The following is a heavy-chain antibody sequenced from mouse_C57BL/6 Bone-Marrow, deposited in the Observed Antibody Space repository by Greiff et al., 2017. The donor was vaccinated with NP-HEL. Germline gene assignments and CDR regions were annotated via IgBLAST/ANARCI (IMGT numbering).Heavy chain of an antibody. CDR1: GYTFTDYY. D-gene: IGHD2-5*01. Sequence: EVQLQQSGPVLVKPGASVKMSCKASGYTFTDYYMNWVKQSHGKSLEWIGVINPYNGGTSYNQKFKGKATLTVDKSSSTAYMELNSLTSEDSAVYYCARLPLSNAIAYWGQGTLVTVSA. CDR2: INPYNGGT. J-gene: IGHJ3*01. V-gene: IGHV1-19*01. CDR3: ARLPLSNAIAY.